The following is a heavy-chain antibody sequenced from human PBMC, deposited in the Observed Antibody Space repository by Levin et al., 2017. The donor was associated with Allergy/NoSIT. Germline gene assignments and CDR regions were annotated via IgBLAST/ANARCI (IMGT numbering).Heavy chain of an antibody. V-gene: IGHV3-49*04. CDR1: GFTFGDYA. CDR2: IRNKAHGGTT. J-gene: IGHJ4*02. CDR3: ARGGPPNYDYNWGSYRDAYFDC. D-gene: IGHD3-16*02. Sequence: PGGSLRLSCTGSGFTFGDYAMSWVRQAPGKGLEWVGFIRNKAHGGTTEYAASVKGRLTISRDDSKSIAYLQMNSLKTEDTAVYYFARGGPPNYDYNWGSYRDAYFDCWGQGTLVTVSS.